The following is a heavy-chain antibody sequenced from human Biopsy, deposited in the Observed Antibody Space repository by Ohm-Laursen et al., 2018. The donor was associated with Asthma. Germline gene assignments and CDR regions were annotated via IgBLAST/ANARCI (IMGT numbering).Heavy chain of an antibody. D-gene: IGHD4-17*01. Sequence: ASVKVSCKLSGYSLTDLSMHWVRQAPGQGLEWMGGHDHEEGGTVNARRFQGRVTMTEDTSTDTAYMELSSLSSDDTAVYYCASDFPKDYARYNFQFWGQGTLVTVSS. CDR2: HDHEEGGT. J-gene: IGHJ4*02. CDR3: ASDFPKDYARYNFQF. V-gene: IGHV1-24*01. CDR1: GYSLTDLS.